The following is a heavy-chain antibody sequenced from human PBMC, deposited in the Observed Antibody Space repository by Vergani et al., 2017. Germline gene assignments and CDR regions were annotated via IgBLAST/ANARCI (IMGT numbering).Heavy chain of an antibody. CDR2: IYYSGST. CDR1: GGPISSYY. CDR3: ARVDYYDSGRYYCGSFDY. Sequence: QVQLQESGPGLVKPSETLSLTCTVSGGPISSYYWSWIRQPPGKGLEWIGYIYYSGSTNYNPFLKSRVTISVETSKNQFSLKLSSVTAADTAVYYCARVDYYDSGRYYCGSFDYWGQGTLVTVSS. V-gene: IGHV4-59*01. D-gene: IGHD3-22*01. J-gene: IGHJ4*02.